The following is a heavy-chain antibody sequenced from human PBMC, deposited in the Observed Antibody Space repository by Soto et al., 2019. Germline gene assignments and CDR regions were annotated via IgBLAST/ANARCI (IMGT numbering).Heavy chain of an antibody. Sequence: QLVECGGGFVQPGGSLRVSCAASGFTFSSYTMGWVRQAPGKGLEWVSSVSGRGANTYYADSVKGRFTISRDNSKNTLYLQMNNLRGEDTAVYYCAKDRGGFANGWEYFDFWGQGTLVIVSS. CDR2: VSGRGANT. V-gene: IGHV3-23*04. J-gene: IGHJ4*02. CDR3: AKDRGGFANGWEYFDF. CDR1: GFTFSSYT. D-gene: IGHD6-19*01.